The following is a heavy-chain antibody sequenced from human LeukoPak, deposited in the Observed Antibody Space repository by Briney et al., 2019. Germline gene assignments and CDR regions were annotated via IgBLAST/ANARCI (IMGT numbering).Heavy chain of an antibody. D-gene: IGHD2/OR15-2a*01. CDR2: IFYSGNT. J-gene: IGHJ4*02. CDR1: GGSINSSSYY. Sequence: SETLSLTCTVSGGSINSSSYYWGWIRQPPGKGLEWIGSIFYSGNTYDNPSLKSRVTISVDTSKNQFSLKLSSVTAADTAVYYCARDVPTSTPSVYFDYWGQGTLVTVSS. V-gene: IGHV4-39*07. CDR3: ARDVPTSTPSVYFDY.